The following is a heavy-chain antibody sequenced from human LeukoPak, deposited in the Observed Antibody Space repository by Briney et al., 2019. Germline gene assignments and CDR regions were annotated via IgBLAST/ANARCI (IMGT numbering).Heavy chain of an antibody. V-gene: IGHV4-34*01. CDR2: ITHSGTT. D-gene: IGHD3-9*01. CDR1: GSMYNYY. Sequence: SETLSLTCTVSGSMYNYYWSWIRQPPGKGLEWIGEITHSGTTNYNPSLKSRVTISVDTSKNQFSLKLSSVTAADTAVYYCARENYDILTGYYSRGTFDIWGQGTMVTVSS. CDR3: ARENYDILTGYYSRGTFDI. J-gene: IGHJ3*02.